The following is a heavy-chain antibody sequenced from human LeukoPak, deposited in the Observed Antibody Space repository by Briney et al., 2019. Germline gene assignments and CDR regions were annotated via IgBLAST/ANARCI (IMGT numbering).Heavy chain of an antibody. CDR1: GFTFDDYA. V-gene: IGHV3-43D*03. Sequence: GRSLRLSCAASGFTFDDYAMHWARQARGKGLEWVSLLSWDGGTTYYADSVKGRFTISRDNSKNSLYLQMNSLRAEDTDLYYCAKDARESSSWYDYWGQGTLVTVSS. CDR3: AKDARESSSWYDY. D-gene: IGHD6-13*01. CDR2: LSWDGGTT. J-gene: IGHJ4*02.